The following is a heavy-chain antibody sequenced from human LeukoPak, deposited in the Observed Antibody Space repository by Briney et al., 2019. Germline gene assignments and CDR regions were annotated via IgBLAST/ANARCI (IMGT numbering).Heavy chain of an antibody. Sequence: GGSLRLSCAASGFTFSSYAMSWVRQAPGKGLEWVSTIGSSGGIYYADSVKGRFTISRDNSKNTLYLQMNSLRAEDTAVYYCARYYSMDVWGQGTTVTVSS. CDR1: GFTFSSYA. CDR2: IGSSGGI. J-gene: IGHJ6*02. CDR3: ARYYSMDV. V-gene: IGHV3-23*01.